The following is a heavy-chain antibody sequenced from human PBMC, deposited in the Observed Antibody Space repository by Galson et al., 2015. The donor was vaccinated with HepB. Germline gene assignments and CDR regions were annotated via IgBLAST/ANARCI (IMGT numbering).Heavy chain of an antibody. Sequence: SVKVSCKASGGTFSRYAISWVRQAPGQGLEWMGGIIPIFGTANYAQKFQGRVTITADESTSTAYMELSSLRSEDAAVYYCARLTGVTAPRDYWGQGTLVTVSS. J-gene: IGHJ4*02. CDR3: ARLTGVTAPRDY. CDR1: GGTFSRYA. D-gene: IGHD2-21*02. V-gene: IGHV1-69*13. CDR2: IIPIFGTA.